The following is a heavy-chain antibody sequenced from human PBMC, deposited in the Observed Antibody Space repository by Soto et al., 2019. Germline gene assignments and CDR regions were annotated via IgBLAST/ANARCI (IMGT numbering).Heavy chain of an antibody. Sequence: EVQLAESGGGLAQPGGSLRLSCAASGFTLSGYAMDWVRQATGQGLEYVSGISSNGVGTYYANSVQGRCTISRDNSKNAVYLQMGSLTPEDMAVYYCASRARPDFYYMAVGGKGTTVTVSS. CDR3: ASRARPDFYYMAV. J-gene: IGHJ6*03. V-gene: IGHV3-64*01. CDR2: ISSNGVGT. D-gene: IGHD6-6*01. CDR1: GFTLSGYA.